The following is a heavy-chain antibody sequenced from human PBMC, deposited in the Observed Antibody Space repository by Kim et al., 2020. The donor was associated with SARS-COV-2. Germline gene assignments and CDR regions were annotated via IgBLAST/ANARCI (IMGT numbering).Heavy chain of an antibody. V-gene: IGHV1-24*01. CDR2: FDPEDGET. D-gene: IGHD5-12*01. CDR3: ATKGYSGYDSGGSYYYGMDV. Sequence: ASVKVSCKVSGYTLTELSMHWVRQAPGKGLEWMGGFDPEDGETIYAQKFQGRVTMTEDTSTDTAYMELSSLRSEDTAVYYCATKGYSGYDSGGSYYYGMDVWGQGTTVTVSS. CDR1: GYTLTELS. J-gene: IGHJ6*02.